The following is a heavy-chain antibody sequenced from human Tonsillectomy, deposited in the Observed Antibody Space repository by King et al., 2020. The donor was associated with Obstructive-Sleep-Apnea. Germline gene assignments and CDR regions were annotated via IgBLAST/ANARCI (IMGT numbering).Heavy chain of an antibody. V-gene: IGHV4-39*07. Sequence: QLQESGPGLVKPSETLSLTCTVSGGSISSSSYYWGWIRQPPGKGLEWIGSIYYSGSTYYNPSLKSRVTISVDTSKNQFSLKLSSVTAADTAVYYCARLWFRRSGYYIQVLPPPEDNDYWGQGTLVTVSS. CDR1: GGSISSSSYY. CDR2: IYYSGST. J-gene: IGHJ4*02. D-gene: IGHD3-3*01. CDR3: ARLWFRRSGYYIQVLPPPEDNDY.